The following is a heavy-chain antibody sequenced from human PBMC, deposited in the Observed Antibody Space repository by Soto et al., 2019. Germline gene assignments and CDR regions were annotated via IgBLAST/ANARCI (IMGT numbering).Heavy chain of an antibody. Sequence: ASVKVSCKVSEYTLTELSIHWVRQAPGKGLEWIGGRDPKRGETIYTQRFQDRVTLTDDVSADTAYKELSSLRSDDTAVYYCAAGDYSVVWGVYWGQGTLVTVSS. J-gene: IGHJ4*02. CDR3: AAGDYSVVWGVY. CDR1: EYTLTELS. D-gene: IGHD3-16*01. CDR2: RDPKRGET. V-gene: IGHV1-24*01.